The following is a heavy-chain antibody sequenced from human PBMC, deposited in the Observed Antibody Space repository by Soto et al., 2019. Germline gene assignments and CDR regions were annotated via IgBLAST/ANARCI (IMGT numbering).Heavy chain of an antibody. CDR1: GYSFSTYW. J-gene: IGHJ2*01. Sequence: GESLKISCEASGYSFSTYWIGWVRQMPGKGLEWMGIIYPDDSDTTYSPFFQGQVTISADKSISTAYLQWSSLKASDTAMYYCARRTPVSSLGYFGVWGRGTLVTVSS. D-gene: IGHD4-17*01. CDR2: IYPDDSDT. V-gene: IGHV5-51*01. CDR3: ARRTPVSSLGYFGV.